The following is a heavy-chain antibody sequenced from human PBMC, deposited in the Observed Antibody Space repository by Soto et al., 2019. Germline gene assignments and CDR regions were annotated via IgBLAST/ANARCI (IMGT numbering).Heavy chain of an antibody. J-gene: IGHJ3*02. V-gene: IGHV4-59*01. CDR1: GGSISSYY. CDR2: IYYSGST. CDR3: ALGYCSSTSCLAIDAFDI. D-gene: IGHD2-2*01. Sequence: SETLSLTCTVSGGSISSYYWSWIRQPPGKGLEWIGYIYYSGSTNYNPSLKSRVTISVDTSKNQFSLKLSSVTAADTAVYYCALGYCSSTSCLAIDAFDIWGQGTMVTVSS.